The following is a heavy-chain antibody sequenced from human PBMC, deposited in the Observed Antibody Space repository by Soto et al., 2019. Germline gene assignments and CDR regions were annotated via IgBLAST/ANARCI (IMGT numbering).Heavy chain of an antibody. Sequence: XXTLSLPCAVYGGSFTGYYWTWIRQPPGTGLEWMGEINHSGSTNYNPSLKSRVTISVDTSKNQFSLKLSSVTAADTAVYYCARTSRFDYWGRGTLVTVSS. J-gene: IGHJ4*02. CDR2: INHSGST. CDR3: ARTSRFDY. CDR1: GGSFTGYY. V-gene: IGHV4-34*01. D-gene: IGHD6-6*01.